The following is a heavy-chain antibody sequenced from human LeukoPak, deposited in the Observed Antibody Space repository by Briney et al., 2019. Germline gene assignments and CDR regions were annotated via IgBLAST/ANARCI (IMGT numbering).Heavy chain of an antibody. D-gene: IGHD3-10*01. CDR1: GGSISRYY. CDR2: KDYSGST. CDR3: ARGGYYGSGNDFRFDP. J-gene: IGHJ5*02. Sequence: PSETLSLTCTVSGGSISRYYWSWIRQPPGKGLEWIGYKDYSGSTNYNRSLKSRVTISVDTSKNQFSLKLKSVTAADTAVYYCARGGYYGSGNDFRFDPWGQGTLVTVSS. V-gene: IGHV4-59*01.